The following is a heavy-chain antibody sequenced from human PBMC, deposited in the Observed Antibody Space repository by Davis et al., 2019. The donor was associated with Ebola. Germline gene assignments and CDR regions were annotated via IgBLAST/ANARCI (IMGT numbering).Heavy chain of an antibody. CDR2: INPDNGDT. D-gene: IGHD1-7*01. J-gene: IGHJ3*02. CDR1: GYTFTGYY. V-gene: IGHV1-2*02. Sequence: ASVKVSCKASGYTFTGYYIHWVRQAPGQGLEWMGWINPDNGDTNFAQKFQGRVTMTTDTSINTAYMELNTLRSDDTAVYYCARAYNWNYVLEVDAFDIWGQGTMVTVSS. CDR3: ARAYNWNYVLEVDAFDI.